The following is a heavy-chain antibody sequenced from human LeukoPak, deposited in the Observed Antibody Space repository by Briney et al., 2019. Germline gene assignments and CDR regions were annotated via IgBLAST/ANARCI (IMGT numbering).Heavy chain of an antibody. CDR2: SCPGDSRP. CDR1: AYIFTTDW. Sequence: GEFLKISCWASAYIFTTDWSGWGRQMPRMELELMGVSCPGDSRPRYKPSFEGQPSISADQSTSTAYLQWGSLKSSETAMYYCACRKLLDTWSDPWGQGTLVTVSS. V-gene: IGHV5-51*03. CDR3: ACRKLLDTWSDP. J-gene: IGHJ5*02.